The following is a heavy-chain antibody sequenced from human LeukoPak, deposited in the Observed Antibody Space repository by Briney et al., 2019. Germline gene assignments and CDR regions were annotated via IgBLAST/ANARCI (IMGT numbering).Heavy chain of an antibody. V-gene: IGHV1-46*01. Sequence: ASVTVSCKASGYTFTSYYMHWVRQAPGHGLEWMGIINPSGGSTSYAQKFQGRVTMTRETSTSTVYMELSSLRSEDTAVYYCASVIVVVPAVYGMDVWGQRTTVTVSS. D-gene: IGHD2-2*01. CDR1: GYTFTSYY. CDR3: ASVIVVVPAVYGMDV. CDR2: INPSGGST. J-gene: IGHJ6*02.